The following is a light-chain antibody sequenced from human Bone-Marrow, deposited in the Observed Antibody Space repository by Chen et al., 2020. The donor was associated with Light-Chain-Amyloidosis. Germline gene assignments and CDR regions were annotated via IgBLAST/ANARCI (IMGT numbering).Light chain of an antibody. J-gene: IGKJ5*01. CDR3: QQTYSTPIT. CDR1: QSISSY. V-gene: IGKV1-39*01. Sequence: DIQMTQSPSSLSASVGARVTITCRASQSISSYLNWYQQKPGKAPQLLIYAASSLQRGVPSRFTGSGSETDFTLTISSLQSEDFATYYCQQTYSTPITFGQGTRLEIK. CDR2: AAS.